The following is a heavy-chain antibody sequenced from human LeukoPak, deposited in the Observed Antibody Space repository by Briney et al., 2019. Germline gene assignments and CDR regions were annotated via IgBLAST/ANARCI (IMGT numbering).Heavy chain of an antibody. CDR3: ARDLVGGIWSAGF. J-gene: IGHJ4*02. D-gene: IGHD3-3*01. V-gene: IGHV1-2*06. CDR1: GCTFTGYY. Sequence: ASVKVSCKTAGCTFTGYYVHWVRQAPGQGLEWMGRITPNSGDTIYAQKFQGRATMTRDTSISAAYMELNSLTSDDTAIYYCARDLVGGIWSAGFWGQGTLVTVSS. CDR2: ITPNSGDT.